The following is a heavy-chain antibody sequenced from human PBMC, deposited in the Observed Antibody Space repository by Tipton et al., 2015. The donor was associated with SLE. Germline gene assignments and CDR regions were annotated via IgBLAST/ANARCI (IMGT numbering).Heavy chain of an antibody. J-gene: IGHJ6*03. Sequence: TLSLTCTVSGGSISSYYWSWIRQPPGKGLEWIGYIYYSGSTNYNPSLKSRVTISVDTSKNQFSLKLSSVTAADTAVYYCARSQQLSYMDVWGKGTTVTVSS. D-gene: IGHD6-13*01. CDR1: GGSISSYY. CDR3: ARSQQLSYMDV. CDR2: IYYSGST. V-gene: IGHV4-59*07.